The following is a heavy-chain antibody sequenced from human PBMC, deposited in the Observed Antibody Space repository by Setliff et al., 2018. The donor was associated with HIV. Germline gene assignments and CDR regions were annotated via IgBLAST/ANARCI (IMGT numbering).Heavy chain of an antibody. CDR3: ARVPNWGSAPFAYDV. J-gene: IGHJ3*01. Sequence: SETLSLTCTVSGASISSGGYYWNWIRQLPGKGLEWIGYILDSGSTYYNPSLRGRLSMSIDTSANQFSVELTSVAAADTALYFCARVPNWGSAPFAYDVWGRGTMVTVSS. D-gene: IGHD7-27*01. V-gene: IGHV4-31*03. CDR1: GASISSGGYY. CDR2: ILDSGST.